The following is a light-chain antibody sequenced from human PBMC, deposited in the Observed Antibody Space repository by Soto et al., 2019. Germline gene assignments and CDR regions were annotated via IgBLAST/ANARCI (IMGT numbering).Light chain of an antibody. CDR2: GAS. V-gene: IGKV3-15*01. CDR1: QSVSSY. J-gene: IGKJ1*01. CDR3: QQYNNWPWT. Sequence: TQSPATLSLSPEERATLSCRASQSVSSYLAWYQQKPGQAPRLLIYGASTRATSFPARFSGSGSGTDFTLTISSLQSEDFAVYYCQQYNNWPWTFGQGTKVDI.